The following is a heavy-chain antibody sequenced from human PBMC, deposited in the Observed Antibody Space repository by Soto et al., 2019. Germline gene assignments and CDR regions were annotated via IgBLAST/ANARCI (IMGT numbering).Heavy chain of an antibody. D-gene: IGHD6-6*01. J-gene: IGHJ6*02. CDR3: ARETPFSSSSGPYYGMDV. Sequence: QPGGSLRLSCAASGFTFSSYDTHWVRQATGKGLEWVSAIGTAGDTYYPGSVKGRFTISRENAKNSLYLQMNSLRAGDTAVYYCARETPFSSSSGPYYGMDVWGQGTTVTVSS. V-gene: IGHV3-13*01. CDR1: GFTFSSYD. CDR2: IGTAGDT.